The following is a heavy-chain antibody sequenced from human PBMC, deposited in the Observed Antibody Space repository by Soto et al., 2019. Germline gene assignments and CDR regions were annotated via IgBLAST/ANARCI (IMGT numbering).Heavy chain of an antibody. Sequence: EVQLVESGGGLVQPGGSLRLSCVASGFSFSNNWMHWVRHAPGKGPVWVSRISADGSDTHYADSVQGRFTISRDNAKNTLYLQMNTLSVEDAAVYDGARFDIAAPTPIWGQGTMVTVSS. D-gene: IGHD6-13*01. CDR3: ARFDIAAPTPI. J-gene: IGHJ3*02. CDR1: GFSFSNNW. CDR2: ISADGSDT. V-gene: IGHV3-74*01.